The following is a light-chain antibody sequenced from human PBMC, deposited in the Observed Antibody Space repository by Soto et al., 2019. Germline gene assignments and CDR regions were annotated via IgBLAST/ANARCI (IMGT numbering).Light chain of an antibody. V-gene: IGLV2-8*01. CDR2: EDG. CDR3: KSYAGSNTYV. CDR1: KTDIGVYDF. Sequence: QSVLTQPPSASGSPGQSVTISCTGTKTDIGVYDFVSWYQHHPGKAPRLIIYEDGQRPSGVHDRSSGSKSGNTASLTVSGLQAADDADYFCKSYAGSNTYVFGSGTKLTVL. J-gene: IGLJ1*01.